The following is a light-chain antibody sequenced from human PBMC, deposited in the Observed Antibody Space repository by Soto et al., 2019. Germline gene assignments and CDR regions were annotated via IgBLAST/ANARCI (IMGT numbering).Light chain of an antibody. V-gene: IGKV1-5*01. CDR1: QSISDW. J-gene: IGKJ1*01. CDR2: HAS. Sequence: IHMTHSPSTLPASLGDIVAITFRASQSISDWLAWYQQKPGTAPKVLINHASSLQSGVPSRFSGSGSGTEYSLTISSLQPEDFAVYYCQQSYSMPWTFGQGTKVDIK. CDR3: QQSYSMPWT.